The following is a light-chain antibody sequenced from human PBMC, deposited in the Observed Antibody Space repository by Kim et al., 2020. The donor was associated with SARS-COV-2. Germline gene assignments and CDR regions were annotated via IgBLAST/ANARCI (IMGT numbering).Light chain of an antibody. CDR1: SSNIGSNS. CDR2: KSD. V-gene: IGLV1-47*01. Sequence: SVLTQPPSASGTPGQRVTISCSGSSSNIGSNSVYWYQQLPGTAPKLLIYKSDQRPSGVPDRFSGSKSGTSASLAISGLRSDDEADYYCAAWDDSLSGTVFGGGTQLTVL. J-gene: IGLJ3*02. CDR3: AAWDDSLSGTV.